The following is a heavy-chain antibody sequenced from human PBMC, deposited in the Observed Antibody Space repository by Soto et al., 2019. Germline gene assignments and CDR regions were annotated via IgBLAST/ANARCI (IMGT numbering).Heavy chain of an antibody. Sequence: SETLSLTCTVSGGSISAGGYYWSWIRQYPGKGLEWLGYIDGSGYTFYNPSLQGRLTLSMDTSKNQFSLKLSSATAADTAVYFCARKQEGFFYGIDYWGQGTLVTVSS. CDR1: GGSISAGGYY. CDR3: ARKQEGFFYGIDY. D-gene: IGHD3-3*01. J-gene: IGHJ4*02. CDR2: IDGSGYT. V-gene: IGHV4-31*03.